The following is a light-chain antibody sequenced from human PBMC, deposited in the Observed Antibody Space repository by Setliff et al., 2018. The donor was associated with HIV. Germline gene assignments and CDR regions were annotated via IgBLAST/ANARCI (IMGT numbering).Light chain of an antibody. J-gene: IGLJ1*01. CDR1: SSDVGLYSY. CDR3: CSYAVIPPYV. CDR2: DVN. V-gene: IGLV2-11*01. Sequence: QSALTQPRSVSGSPGQSVTISCTGTSSDVGLYSYVSWYQQRPGKAPKLIIYDVNKRPSGVPDRFSGSKSGSTASLTISGLQAEDEADYYCCSYAVIPPYVFGTGTK.